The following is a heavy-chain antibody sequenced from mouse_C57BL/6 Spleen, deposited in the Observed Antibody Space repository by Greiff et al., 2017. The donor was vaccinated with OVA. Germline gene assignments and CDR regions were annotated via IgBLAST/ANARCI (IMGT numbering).Heavy chain of an antibody. CDR2: IRTGGGYT. CDR1: GFTFSSYG. CDR3: ARHSIYWDFDV. J-gene: IGHJ1*03. D-gene: IGHD2-10*02. V-gene: IGHV5-6*01. Sequence: EVKLVESGGDLVKPGGSLKLSCAASGFTFSSYGMSWVRQTPDQRLEWVATIRTGGGYTYYHDSVKGRFTISRDNAKNTLDLQMSSLKSDDTAMYYSARHSIYWDFDVGGTVTTVTVSS.